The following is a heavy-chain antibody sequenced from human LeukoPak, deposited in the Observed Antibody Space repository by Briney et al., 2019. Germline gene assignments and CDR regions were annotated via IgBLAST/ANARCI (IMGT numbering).Heavy chain of an antibody. D-gene: IGHD6-19*01. Sequence: ASVKVSCNASGYTFTGYYMHWVRQAPGQGLEWMGWINPNSGGTNYAQKFQGRVTMTRDTSISTAYMELSRLRSDDTAVYYCAAVAGLGNAFDIWGQGTMVTVSS. CDR1: GYTFTGYY. J-gene: IGHJ3*02. CDR3: AAVAGLGNAFDI. V-gene: IGHV1-2*02. CDR2: INPNSGGT.